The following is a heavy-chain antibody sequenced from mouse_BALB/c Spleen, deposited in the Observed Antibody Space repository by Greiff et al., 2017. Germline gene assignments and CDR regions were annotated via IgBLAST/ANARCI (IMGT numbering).Heavy chain of an antibody. V-gene: IGHV5-6-3*01. D-gene: IGHD2-12*01. CDR1: GFTFSSYG. J-gene: IGHJ3*01. CDR3: ARVRQGAWFAY. Sequence: EVQLVESGGGLVQPGGSLKLSCAASGFTFSSYGMSWVRQTPDKRLELVATINSNGGSTYYPDSVKGRFTISRDNAKNTLYLQMSSLKSEDTAMYYCARVRQGAWFAYWGQGTLVTVSA. CDR2: INSNGGST.